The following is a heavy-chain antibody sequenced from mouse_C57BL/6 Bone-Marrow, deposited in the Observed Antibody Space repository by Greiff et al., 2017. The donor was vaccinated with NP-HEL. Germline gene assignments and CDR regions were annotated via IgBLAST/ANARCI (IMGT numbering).Heavy chain of an antibody. Sequence: QVQLQQPGTELVKPGASVKLSCKASGYTFTSYWMHWVKQRPGQGLEWIGNINPSNGGTNYNEKFKSKATLTVDKSSSTAYMQLSSLTSEDSAVYYCASSPYYGSSWDWYFDVWGTGTTVTVSS. V-gene: IGHV1-53*01. J-gene: IGHJ1*03. CDR2: INPSNGGT. CDR3: ASSPYYGSSWDWYFDV. D-gene: IGHD1-1*01. CDR1: GYTFTSYW.